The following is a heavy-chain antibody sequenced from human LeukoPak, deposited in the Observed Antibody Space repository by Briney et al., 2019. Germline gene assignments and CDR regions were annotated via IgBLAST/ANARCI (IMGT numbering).Heavy chain of an antibody. CDR2: INPSGGST. J-gene: IGHJ4*02. D-gene: IGHD6-6*01. CDR1: GYTFTSYY. CDR3: VMGYSSSWYFDY. V-gene: IGHV1-46*03. Sequence: ASVKVSCKTSGYTFTSYYMHWVRQAPGQGLEWMGIINPSGGSTSYAQKFQGRVTMTRDTSTSTVYMELSSLRSEDTAVYYCVMGYSSSWYFDYWGQGTLVTVSS.